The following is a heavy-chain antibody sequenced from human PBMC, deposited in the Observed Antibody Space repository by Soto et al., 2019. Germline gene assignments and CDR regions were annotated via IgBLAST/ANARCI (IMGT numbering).Heavy chain of an antibody. Sequence: QVQLVESGGGVVQPGRSLRLSCAASGFTFSSYGMHWVRQAPGKGLEWVAVISYDGSNKYYADSVKGRFTISRDNSKNTLDLQMNSLRAEDTAVYYCAKDLGGVIVIPGFFDYWGQGTLVTVSS. CDR3: AKDLGGVIVIPGFFDY. CDR1: GFTFSSYG. CDR2: ISYDGSNK. J-gene: IGHJ4*02. D-gene: IGHD3-16*02. V-gene: IGHV3-30*18.